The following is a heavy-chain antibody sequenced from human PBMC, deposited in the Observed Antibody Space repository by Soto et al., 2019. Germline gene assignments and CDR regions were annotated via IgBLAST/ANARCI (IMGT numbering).Heavy chain of an antibody. CDR3: ASDRFWSGYSIGIDV. CDR1: GGSISSGEYY. J-gene: IGHJ6*02. CDR2: IYYSGNT. D-gene: IGHD3-3*01. V-gene: IGHV4-30-4*01. Sequence: SETLSLTCTVSGGSISSGEYYWSWIRQPPGKGLEWIGYIYYSGNTYYNPPLKSRVTISVDTSKNQFSLKLSSVTAADTAVYYCASDRFWSGYSIGIDVWGQGTTVTV.